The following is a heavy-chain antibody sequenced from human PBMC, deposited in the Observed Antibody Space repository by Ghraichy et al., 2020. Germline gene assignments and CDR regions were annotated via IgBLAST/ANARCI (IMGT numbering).Heavy chain of an antibody. D-gene: IGHD3-9*01. J-gene: IGHJ5*02. Sequence: GGSLRLSCAASGFTFSSYAMHWVRQAPGKGLEWVAVISYDGSNKYYADSVKGRFTISRDNSKNTLYLQMNSLRAEDTAVYYCAADILTGSPLGDPWGQGTLVTVSS. CDR1: GFTFSSYA. CDR2: ISYDGSNK. V-gene: IGHV3-30-3*01. CDR3: AADILTGSPLGDP.